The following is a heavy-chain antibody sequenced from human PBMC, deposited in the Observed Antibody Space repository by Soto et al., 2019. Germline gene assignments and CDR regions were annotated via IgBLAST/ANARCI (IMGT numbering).Heavy chain of an antibody. Sequence: SQTLSLTCVISGDSVSDNSAAWNWIRQSPSRGLEWLGRTYYRSKWYKEYAASVKSRITINPDTSKNQFSLQLNSVSPEDTAVYYCARTVGWLDPWGQGSLVTVSS. D-gene: IGHD1-26*01. CDR1: GDSVSDNSAA. V-gene: IGHV6-1*01. CDR2: TYYRSKWYK. J-gene: IGHJ5*02. CDR3: ARTVGWLDP.